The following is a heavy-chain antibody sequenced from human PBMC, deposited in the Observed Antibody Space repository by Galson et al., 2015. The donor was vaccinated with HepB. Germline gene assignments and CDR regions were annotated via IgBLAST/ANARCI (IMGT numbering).Heavy chain of an antibody. V-gene: IGHV1-8*01. CDR2: MNPNSGNT. CDR1: GYTFTSYD. J-gene: IGHJ5*02. Sequence: SVKVSCKASGYTFTSYDINWVRQATGQGLEWMGWMNPNSGNTGYAQKFQGRVTMTRNTSISTAYMELSSLRSEDTAVYYCARGTRFGLRFLEWRGNWFDPWGQGTLVTVSS. D-gene: IGHD3-3*01. CDR3: ARGTRFGLRFLEWRGNWFDP.